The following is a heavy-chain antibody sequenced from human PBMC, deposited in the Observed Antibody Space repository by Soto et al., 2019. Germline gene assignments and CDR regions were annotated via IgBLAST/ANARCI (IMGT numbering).Heavy chain of an antibody. V-gene: IGHV4-31*03. CDR2: IYYSGST. D-gene: IGHD2-2*01. J-gene: IGHJ5*02. Sequence: PSETLSLTCTVSGGSISSGGYYWSWIRQHPGKGLEWIGYIYYSGSTYYNPSLKSRVTISVDTSKNQFSLKLSSVTAADTAVYYCAREYRPDVVPATNWFDPWGQGTLVTVSS. CDR1: GGSISSGGYY. CDR3: AREYRPDVVPATNWFDP.